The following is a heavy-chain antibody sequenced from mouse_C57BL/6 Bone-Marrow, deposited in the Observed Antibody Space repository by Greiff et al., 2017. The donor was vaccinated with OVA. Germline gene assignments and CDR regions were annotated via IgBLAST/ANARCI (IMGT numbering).Heavy chain of an antibody. J-gene: IGHJ2*01. CDR1: GYTFTDYE. D-gene: IGHD2-3*01. CDR2: IDPETGGT. Sequence: QQSGAELVRPGASVTLSCKASGYTFTDYEMHWVKQTPVHGLEWIGAIDPETGGTAYNQKFKGKAILTADKSSSTAYMELRSLTSEDSAVYYCTREGWLLFFDYWGQGTTLTVSS. CDR3: TREGWLLFFDY. V-gene: IGHV1-15*01.